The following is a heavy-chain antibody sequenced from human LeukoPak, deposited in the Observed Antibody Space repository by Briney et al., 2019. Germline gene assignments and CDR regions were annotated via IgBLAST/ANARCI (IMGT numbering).Heavy chain of an antibody. CDR2: AVAGYSET. V-gene: IGHV3-23*01. CDR3: VKDFCRGGNCPFPFFDS. Sequence: PGGSLRLSCVASGFTISGHARSWVRQVPAKGLEWVSIAVAGYSETHYADSVRGRFSISRDDSSNTLSLEMNSLRADDTGTYYCVKDFCRGGNCPFPFFDSWGQGTVVTVSS. CDR1: GFTISGHA. J-gene: IGHJ4*02. D-gene: IGHD4-23*01.